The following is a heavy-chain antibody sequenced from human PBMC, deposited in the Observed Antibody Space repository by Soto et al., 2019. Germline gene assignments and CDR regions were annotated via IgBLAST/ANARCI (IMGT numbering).Heavy chain of an antibody. D-gene: IGHD2-2*01. V-gene: IGHV1-18*01. Sequence: ASVKVSCKVSGYTFTSYGISWVRQAPGQRLEWMGWISAYNGNTNYAQKLQGRVTMTTDTSTSTAYMELRSLRSDDTAVYYCARVSGHCSSTSCYKPDYYYYYMDVWGKGTTVTVSS. CDR3: ARVSGHCSSTSCYKPDYYYYYMDV. CDR2: ISAYNGNT. J-gene: IGHJ6*03. CDR1: GYTFTSYG.